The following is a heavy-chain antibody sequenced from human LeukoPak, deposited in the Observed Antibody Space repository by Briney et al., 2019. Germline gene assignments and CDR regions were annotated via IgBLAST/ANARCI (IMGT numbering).Heavy chain of an antibody. D-gene: IGHD3-22*01. CDR1: GYTFTSYG. Sequence: ASVKVSSKASGYTFTSYGISWVRQAPGQGLEWMGWISAYNGNTNYAQKFQGRVTMTTDTSTSTAYMELRSLRSDDTAVYYCARDSYYHDSSGYPDYWGQGTLVTVSS. V-gene: IGHV1-18*01. J-gene: IGHJ4*02. CDR3: ARDSYYHDSSGYPDY. CDR2: ISAYNGNT.